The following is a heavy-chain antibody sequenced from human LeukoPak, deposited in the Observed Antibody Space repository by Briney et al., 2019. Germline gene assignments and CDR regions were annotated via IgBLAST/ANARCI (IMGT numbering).Heavy chain of an antibody. D-gene: IGHD6-13*01. CDR3: TSITPAGYLDY. Sequence: GGSLRLSCAASGFTFINAWMSWVRQAPGKGLEWVGRIKSNTDGGTTDYAAPVKGRFTISRDDSKNTPYLQMNTLKTEDTAVYYCTSITPAGYLDYWGQGTLVTVSS. V-gene: IGHV3-15*01. J-gene: IGHJ4*02. CDR2: IKSNTDGGTT. CDR1: GFTFINAW.